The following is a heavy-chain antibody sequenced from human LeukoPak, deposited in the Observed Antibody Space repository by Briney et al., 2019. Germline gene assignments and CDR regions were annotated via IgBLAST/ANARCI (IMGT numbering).Heavy chain of an antibody. V-gene: IGHV4-61*02. CDR3: ARGIGTSYDSSRDAFDI. D-gene: IGHD3-22*01. J-gene: IGHJ3*02. CDR1: AGSINSGDYY. CDR2: ICSPGTN. Sequence: SETLSLTCTVSAGSINSGDYYWSWIRQPAGKGLEWIGRICSPGTNYNYNPSLKSRLTISIDTSKNQFSLKLTSVTAADTAVYYCARGIGTSYDSSRDAFDIWGQGTMVTVSS.